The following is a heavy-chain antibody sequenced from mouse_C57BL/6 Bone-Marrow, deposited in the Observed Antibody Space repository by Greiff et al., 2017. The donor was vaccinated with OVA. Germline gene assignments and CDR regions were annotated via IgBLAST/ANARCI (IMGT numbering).Heavy chain of an antibody. CDR2: INYDGSST. V-gene: IGHV5-16*01. Sequence: EVQLVESEGGLVQPGSSMKLSCTASGFTFSDYYMAWVRQVPEKGLEWVANINYDGSSTYYLDSLKSRFIISRDNAKNILYLQMSSLQSEDTATYYCARDLWYFDVWGTGTTVTVSS. CDR3: ARDLWYFDV. J-gene: IGHJ1*03. CDR1: GFTFSDYY.